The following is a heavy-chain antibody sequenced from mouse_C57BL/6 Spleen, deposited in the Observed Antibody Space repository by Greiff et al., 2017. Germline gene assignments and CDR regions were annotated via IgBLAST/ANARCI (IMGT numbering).Heavy chain of an antibody. CDR3: ARRVGSSYWYFDV. Sequence: VKLQQPGAELVRPGSSVKLSCKASGYTFTSYWMHWVKQRPIQGLEWIGNIDPSDSETHYNQKFKDKATLTVDKSSSTAYMQLSSLTSEDSAVYYCARRVGSSYWYFDVWGTGTTVTVSS. CDR1: GYTFTSYW. CDR2: IDPSDSET. J-gene: IGHJ1*03. V-gene: IGHV1-52*01. D-gene: IGHD1-1*01.